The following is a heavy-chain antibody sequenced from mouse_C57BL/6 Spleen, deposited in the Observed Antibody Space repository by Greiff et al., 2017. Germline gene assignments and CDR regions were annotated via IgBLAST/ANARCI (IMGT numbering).Heavy chain of an antibody. V-gene: IGHV1-42*01. Sequence: EVQGVESGPELVKPGASVKISCKASGYSFTGYYMNWVKQSPEKSLEWIGEINPSTGGTTYNQKFKAKATLTVDKSSSTAYMQLKSRTSEDSAVYYCARKTDSSYAMDYWGQGTSVTVSS. J-gene: IGHJ4*01. CDR2: INPSTGGT. CDR3: ARKTDSSYAMDY. D-gene: IGHD3-2*02. CDR1: GYSFTGYY.